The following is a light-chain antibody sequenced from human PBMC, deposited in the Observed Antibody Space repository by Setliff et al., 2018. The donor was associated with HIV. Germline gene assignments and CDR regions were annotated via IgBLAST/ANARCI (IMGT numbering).Light chain of an antibody. CDR2: DVI. Sequence: QSALTQPASVSGSPGQSVTISCTGTSSDVGAYNFVSWYQQHPGRAPKLMIYDVINRNSGVSIRFSGSKSGNAASLTISGLQAEDEADYYCSSYTTSRQFAFGSGTKVTVL. CDR3: SSYTTSRQFA. V-gene: IGLV2-14*03. J-gene: IGLJ1*01. CDR1: SSDVGAYNF.